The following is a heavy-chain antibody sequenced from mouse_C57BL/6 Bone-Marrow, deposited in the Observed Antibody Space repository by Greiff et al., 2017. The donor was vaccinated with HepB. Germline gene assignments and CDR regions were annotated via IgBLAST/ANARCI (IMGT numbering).Heavy chain of an antibody. V-gene: IGHV5-4*01. CDR2: ISDGGSYT. J-gene: IGHJ3*01. Sequence: EVQGVESGGGLVKPGGSLKLSCAASGFTFSSYAMSWVRQTPEKRLEWVATISDGGSYTYYPDNVKGRITISRDNAKNNLYLQMSHLKSEDTAMYYCARLFAYWGQGTLVTVSA. CDR3: ARLFAY. CDR1: GFTFSSYA.